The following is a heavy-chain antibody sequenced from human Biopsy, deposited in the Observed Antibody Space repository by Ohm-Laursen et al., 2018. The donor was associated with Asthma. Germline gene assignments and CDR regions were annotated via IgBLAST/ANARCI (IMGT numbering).Heavy chain of an antibody. V-gene: IGHV4-59*11. J-gene: IGHJ5*02. CDR2: VSHTGST. CDR1: GGSIRSHD. Sequence: PSQTLSLTCTASGGSIRSHDWTWIRLPPGKGLEYIGDVSHTGSTNYNPSLKSRVTMSLDTSKNQFSLRLTSVTPADTAVYYCARLADCSGGACYSYGWFDPWGQGTRVTVSS. D-gene: IGHD2-15*01. CDR3: ARLADCSGGACYSYGWFDP.